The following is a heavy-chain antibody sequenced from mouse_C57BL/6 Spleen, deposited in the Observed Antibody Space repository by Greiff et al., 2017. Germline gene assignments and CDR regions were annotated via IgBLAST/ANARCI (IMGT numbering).Heavy chain of an antibody. CDR1: GYSITSGYY. CDR3: AREGVIRAMDY. D-gene: IGHD2-2*01. J-gene: IGHJ4*01. CDR2: ISYDGSN. V-gene: IGHV3-6*01. Sequence: EVQLQESGPGLVKPSQSLSLTCSVTGYSITSGYYWNWIRQFPGNKLEWMGYISYDGSNNYNPSLKNRISITRDTSKNQFFLKLNSVTTEDTATYYCAREGVIRAMDYWGQGTSVTVSS.